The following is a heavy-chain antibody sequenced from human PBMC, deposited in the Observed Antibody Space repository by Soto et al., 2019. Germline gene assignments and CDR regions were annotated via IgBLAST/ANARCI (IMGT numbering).Heavy chain of an antibody. Sequence: PSETLSLTCAVYGGSFSCYYWSWIRQPPGKGLEWIVEINHSGSTNYNPSLKSRVTISVDTSKNQFSLKLSSVTAADTAVYDCARQRTTVVTQAYFDHGGQGALVTVSS. CDR2: INHSGST. D-gene: IGHD2-21*02. CDR1: GGSFSCYY. V-gene: IGHV4-34*01. J-gene: IGHJ4*02. CDR3: ARQRTTVVTQAYFDH.